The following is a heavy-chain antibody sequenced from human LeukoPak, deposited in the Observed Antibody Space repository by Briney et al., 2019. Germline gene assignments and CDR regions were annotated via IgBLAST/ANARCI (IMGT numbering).Heavy chain of an antibody. J-gene: IGHJ3*02. CDR2: IYYSGST. Sequence: SETLSLTCTVSGGSISSYYWSWIRQPPGKGLEWIGYIYYSGSTYYNPSLKSRVTISVDTSKNQFSLKLSSVTAADTAVYYCARDHLDAFDIWGQGTMVTVSS. CDR1: GGSISSYY. V-gene: IGHV4-59*12. CDR3: ARDHLDAFDI.